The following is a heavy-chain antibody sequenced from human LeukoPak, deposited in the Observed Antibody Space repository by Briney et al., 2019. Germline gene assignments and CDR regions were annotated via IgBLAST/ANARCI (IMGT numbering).Heavy chain of an antibody. J-gene: IGHJ4*02. CDR3: TRGAGWLIDY. V-gene: IGHV4-59*01. CDR2: FHNSGTS. CDR1: DDSISDYY. D-gene: IGHD3-16*01. Sequence: SETLSLTCTVSDDSISDYYRGWVRQPPGKGLEWIGYFHNSGTSTYNPSLKSRVTISADTSKNQFSLKLNSLTTADTAVYYCTRGAGWLIDYWGQGILVTVSS.